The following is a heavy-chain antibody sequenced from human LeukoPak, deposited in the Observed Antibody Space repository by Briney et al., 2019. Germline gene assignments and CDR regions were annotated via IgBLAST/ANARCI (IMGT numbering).Heavy chain of an antibody. J-gene: IGHJ4*02. CDR1: GYSISSGYY. Sequence: SETLSLTCAVSGYSISSGYYWGWIRQPPGKGLEWIGSIYHSGSTYYNPSLESRVTLSVDTSKNQFSLRLSSVTATDTAVYYCARQGSYYRFDHWGQGTLVTVSS. D-gene: IGHD1-26*01. CDR3: ARQGSYYRFDH. V-gene: IGHV4-38-2*01. CDR2: IYHSGST.